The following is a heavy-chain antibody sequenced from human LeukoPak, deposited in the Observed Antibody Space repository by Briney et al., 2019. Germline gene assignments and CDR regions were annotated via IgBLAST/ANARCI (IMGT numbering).Heavy chain of an antibody. J-gene: IGHJ5*02. CDR1: GFTFSSYA. CDR3: AREGLGGELLNWFDP. CDR2: ISYDGSNK. Sequence: GGSLRLSCAASGFTFSSYAMHWVRQSPGKGLEWVAVISYDGSNKYYADSVKGRFTISRDNSKNTLYLQMNSLRAEDTGVYYCAREGLGGELLNWFDPWSQGTLVTVSS. V-gene: IGHV3-30*04. D-gene: IGHD1-26*01.